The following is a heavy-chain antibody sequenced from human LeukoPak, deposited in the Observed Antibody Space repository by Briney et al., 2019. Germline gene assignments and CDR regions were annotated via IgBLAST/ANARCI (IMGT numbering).Heavy chain of an antibody. D-gene: IGHD3-10*01. J-gene: IGHJ4*02. Sequence: ASVKVSCKASGGTFSSYAISWVRQAPGQGLEWMGRIIPILGIANYAQKFQGRVTITADKSTSTAYMELNSLRAEDTALYYCAKGPDGDYYFDYWGQGTLVTVSS. CDR3: AKGPDGDYYFDY. CDR1: GGTFSSYA. V-gene: IGHV1-69*04. CDR2: IIPILGIA.